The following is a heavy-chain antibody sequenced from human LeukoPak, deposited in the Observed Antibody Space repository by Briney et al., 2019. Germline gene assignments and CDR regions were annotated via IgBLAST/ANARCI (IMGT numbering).Heavy chain of an antibody. CDR1: GGSISSGDYY. CDR3: ARSRTYYDFWSGYYTPGMDV. Sequence: SQTLSLTCTVSGGSISSGDYYWSWIRQPPGKGLEWIGYIYYSGSTNYNPSLKSRVTISVDTSKNQFSLKLSSVTAADTAVYYCARSRTYYDFWSGYYTPGMDVWGQGTTVTVSS. D-gene: IGHD3-3*01. CDR2: IYYSGST. V-gene: IGHV4-30-4*01. J-gene: IGHJ6*02.